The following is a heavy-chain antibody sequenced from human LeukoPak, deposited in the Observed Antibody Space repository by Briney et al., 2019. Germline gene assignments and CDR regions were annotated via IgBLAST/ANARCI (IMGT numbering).Heavy chain of an antibody. CDR2: ISAYNGNT. V-gene: IGHV1-18*01. CDR3: ARMGDVDTAMVRDYYYYGMDV. Sequence: ASVKVSCKASGYTFTSYGISWVRQAPGQGLEGVGWISAYNGNTNYAQKLQGRVTMTTDTSTSTAYMELRSLRSDDTAVYYCARMGDVDTAMVRDYYYYGMDVWGQGTTVTVSS. CDR1: GYTFTSYG. D-gene: IGHD5-18*01. J-gene: IGHJ6*02.